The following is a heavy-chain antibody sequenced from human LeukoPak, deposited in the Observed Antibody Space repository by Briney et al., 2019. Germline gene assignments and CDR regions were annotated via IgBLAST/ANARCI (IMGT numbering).Heavy chain of an antibody. CDR2: IWYDGSNK. D-gene: IGHD5-18*01. CDR1: GFTFSSYG. J-gene: IGHJ4*02. Sequence: GGSLRLSCAASGFTFSSYGMHWVRQAPGKGLEWVAVIWYDGSNKYYADSVKGRFTISRDNSKNTLYLQMNSLRAEDTAVYYCARADSYGHFDYWGQGTLVTVSS. CDR3: ARADSYGHFDY. V-gene: IGHV3-33*01.